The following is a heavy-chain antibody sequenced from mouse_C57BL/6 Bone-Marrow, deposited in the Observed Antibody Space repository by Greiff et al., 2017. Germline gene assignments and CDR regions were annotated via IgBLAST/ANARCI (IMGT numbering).Heavy chain of an antibody. V-gene: IGHV1-55*01. CDR1: GYTFTSYW. CDR2: IYPGSGST. CDR3: ARVRLRRGLVAY. J-gene: IGHJ3*01. Sequence: QVQLQQPGAELVKPGASVKMSCKASGYTFTSYWITWVKQRPGQGLEWIGDIYPGSGSTNYNEKFKSKATLTVDTSSSTAYMQLSSLTSEDSAVYYCARVRLRRGLVAYGGQGTLVTGSA. D-gene: IGHD2-4*01.